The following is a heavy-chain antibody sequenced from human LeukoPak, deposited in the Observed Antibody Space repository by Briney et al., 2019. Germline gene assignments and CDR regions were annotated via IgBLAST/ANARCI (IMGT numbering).Heavy chain of an antibody. CDR3: AKDLGHYGSGSYYNSYYYYMDV. CDR2: IRYDGSNK. Sequence: PGGSLRLSCAASGFTFSSYGMHWVRQAPGKGLEWVAFIRYDGSNKYYADSVKGRFTISRDNSKNTLYLQMNSLRAEDTAVYYCAKDLGHYGSGSYYNSYYYYMDVWGKGTTVTVSS. J-gene: IGHJ6*03. CDR1: GFTFSSYG. V-gene: IGHV3-30*02. D-gene: IGHD3-10*01.